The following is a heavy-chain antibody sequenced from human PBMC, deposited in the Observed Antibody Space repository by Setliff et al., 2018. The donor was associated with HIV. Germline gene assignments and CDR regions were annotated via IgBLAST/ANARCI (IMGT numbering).Heavy chain of an antibody. CDR3: ARGGSNSWSPFDY. D-gene: IGHD6-13*01. CDR2: TRYDGSNT. CDR1: GFTFSSYG. J-gene: IGHJ4*02. Sequence: PGGSLRLSCAAFGFTFSSYGMHWVRQAPGKGLQWVGFTRYDGSNTDYADSVKGRFTISRDNSKNTLYLQMNSLRAEDTAVYYCARGGSNSWSPFDYWGQGTLVTVSS. V-gene: IGHV3-30*02.